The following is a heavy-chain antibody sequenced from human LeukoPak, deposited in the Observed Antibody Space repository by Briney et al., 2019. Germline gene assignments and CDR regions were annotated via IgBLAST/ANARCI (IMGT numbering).Heavy chain of an antibody. Sequence: GSLRLSCAASGFTFSSYAMSWVRQAPGKGLEWVSSISSRTTYIYYADSVKGRFTISRDIAKNSLYLQMNTLRAEDTAVYYCATGTYYYGSSGYYHFDDWGQGTLVTVSS. CDR3: ATGTYYYGSSGYYHFDD. V-gene: IGHV3-21*06. D-gene: IGHD3-22*01. CDR2: ISSRTTYI. CDR1: GFTFSSYA. J-gene: IGHJ4*02.